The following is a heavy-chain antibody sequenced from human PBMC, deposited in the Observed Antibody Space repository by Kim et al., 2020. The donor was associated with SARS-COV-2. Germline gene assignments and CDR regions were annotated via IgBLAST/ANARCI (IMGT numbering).Heavy chain of an antibody. CDR3: AARFGRRDY. D-gene: IGHD3-10*01. V-gene: IGHV3-23*01. CDR1: GFTFSSYA. Sequence: GGSLRLSCAASGFTFSSYAMSWVRQAPGKGLEWVSTISGSGGSTYYADSVKGRFTISRDNSKNTLYLQMNSLRADDTAVYYCAARFGRRDYWGQGTLVTVSS. J-gene: IGHJ4*02. CDR2: ISGSGGST.